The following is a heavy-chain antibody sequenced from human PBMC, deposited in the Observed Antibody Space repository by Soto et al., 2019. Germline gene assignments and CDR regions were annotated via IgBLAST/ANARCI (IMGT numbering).Heavy chain of an antibody. J-gene: IGHJ6*02. CDR2: ISSSSRYI. V-gene: IGHV3-21*01. Sequence: PGGSLRLSCATSGFTFSSYSMNWVRQAPGMGLEWVSSISSSSRYIYYADSVRGRFTISRDNAKNSLYLQINSLRAEDTAVYYCARDRLVAHNYATPYCYYGMDVWGQGTTVTVSS. D-gene: IGHD2-15*01. CDR1: GFTFSSYS. CDR3: ARDRLVAHNYATPYCYYGMDV.